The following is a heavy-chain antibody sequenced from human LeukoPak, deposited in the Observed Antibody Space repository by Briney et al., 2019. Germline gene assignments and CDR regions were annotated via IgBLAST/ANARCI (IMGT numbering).Heavy chain of an antibody. CDR1: GGSFSSGSYY. V-gene: IGHV4-61*01. J-gene: IGHJ4*02. Sequence: SETLSLTCTVSGGSFSSGSYYWSWIRQPPGKGLEWLGYIYYSGSTNYNPSLRSRVTISVDTSKNQFSLKLSSVTAADTAVYYCARGQGDFWSGYYTKYYFDYWGQGTLVTVSS. CDR2: IYYSGST. CDR3: ARGQGDFWSGYYTKYYFDY. D-gene: IGHD3-3*01.